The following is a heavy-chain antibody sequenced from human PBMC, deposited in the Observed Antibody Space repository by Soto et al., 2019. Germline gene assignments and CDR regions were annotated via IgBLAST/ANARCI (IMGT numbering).Heavy chain of an antibody. CDR2: INSDGSST. J-gene: IGHJ5*02. D-gene: IGHD2-2*01. Sequence: GGSLRLSCAASGFTFSSYWMHWVRQAPGKGLVWVSRINSDGSSTSYAESVKGRFTISRDNAKNTLYLKMNSLRAEDTAVYYCARGRYCSSTSCSPRWFDPWGQGTLVTVSS. V-gene: IGHV3-74*01. CDR3: ARGRYCSSTSCSPRWFDP. CDR1: GFTFSSYW.